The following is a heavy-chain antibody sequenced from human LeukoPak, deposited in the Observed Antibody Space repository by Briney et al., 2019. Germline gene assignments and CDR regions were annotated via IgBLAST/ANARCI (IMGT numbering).Heavy chain of an antibody. Sequence: SETLSLTCAVYGRSFSGYYWSWIRHPPEEGREWIGEINHSGSTNYNPSLKSRVPISVDTSKTQFSLKLSSGTAADTAVYYCARQCDILTGYYLTFDYWGQGTLVTVSS. CDR2: INHSGST. CDR3: ARQCDILTGYYLTFDY. D-gene: IGHD3-9*01. CDR1: GRSFSGYY. J-gene: IGHJ4*02. V-gene: IGHV4-34*01.